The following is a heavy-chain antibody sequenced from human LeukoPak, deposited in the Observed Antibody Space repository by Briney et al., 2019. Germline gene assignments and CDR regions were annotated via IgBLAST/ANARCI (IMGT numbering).Heavy chain of an antibody. D-gene: IGHD1-26*01. CDR1: GFIFSIYG. V-gene: IGHV3-33*01. CDR3: ARASGSFDY. J-gene: IGHJ4*02. Sequence: GGSLRLSCAASGFIFSIYGMHWVRQSPGKGLEGVAVIWNDGSNKYYADSVKGRFTISRDNSKNTLFLQMNSLRAEDTAVYYCARASGSFDYWGQGTLVTVSS. CDR2: IWNDGSNK.